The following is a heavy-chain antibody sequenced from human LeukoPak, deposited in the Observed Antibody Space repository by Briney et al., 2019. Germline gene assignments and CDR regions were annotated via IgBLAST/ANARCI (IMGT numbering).Heavy chain of an antibody. J-gene: IGHJ5*02. CDR3: ARHPAAALSSWDWFDP. CDR2: RYYGGNT. D-gene: IGHD6-13*01. CDR1: GVSINIGSYY. Sequence: SETLSLTCNVSGVSINIGSYYWGWIRQSPGKGLEWIGSRYYGGNTYHNPSLKSRVTISVDRSKNQFSLKLSSVTAADTAVYYCARHPAAALSSWDWFDPWGQGTLVTVSS. V-gene: IGHV4-39*01.